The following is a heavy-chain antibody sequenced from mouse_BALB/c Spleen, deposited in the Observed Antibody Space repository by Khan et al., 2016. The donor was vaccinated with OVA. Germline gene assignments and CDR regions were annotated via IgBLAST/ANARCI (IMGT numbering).Heavy chain of an antibody. J-gene: IGHJ3*01. CDR2: ISYSGST. CDR1: GYSITSDYA. D-gene: IGHD2-3*01. V-gene: IGHV3-2*02. Sequence: EVQLQESGPGLVKPSQSLSLTCTVTGYSITSDYAWNWIRQFPGNKLEWMGYISYSGSTSYNPSLKSRFSISRDTSKNQFFLQLNSVTTEDTATYYCVMGRTYWGQGTLVTVSA. CDR3: VMGRTY.